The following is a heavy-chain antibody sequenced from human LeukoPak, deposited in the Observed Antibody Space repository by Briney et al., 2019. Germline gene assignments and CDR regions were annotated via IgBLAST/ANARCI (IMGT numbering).Heavy chain of an antibody. J-gene: IGHJ4*02. V-gene: IGHV3-23*01. CDR2: ITPGGVT. CDR1: GFTFSSYG. D-gene: IGHD3-9*01. Sequence: GRSLRLSCAASGFTFSSYGMHWVRQAPGKRLEWVSGITPGGVTSYVDSVKGRFTISRDNSENAVSLQMNSLRAEDTAVYFCTKGFEGGTPHWGQGTRVTVSS. CDR3: TKGFEGGTPH.